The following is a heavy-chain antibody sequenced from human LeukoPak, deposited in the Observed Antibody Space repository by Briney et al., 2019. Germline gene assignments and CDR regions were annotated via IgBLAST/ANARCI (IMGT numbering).Heavy chain of an antibody. J-gene: IGHJ4*02. CDR2: IKQDGSET. V-gene: IGHV3-7*03. CDR3: AREEVKSFDN. Sequence: GGSLRLSCAASGFSFSGYWMTWVRQAPGKGLEWVTNIKQDGSETSYVTSVRGRFTISRDNAKNSLYLQMNNLRVEDTAVYFCAREEVKSFDNWGQGTLVTVSS. CDR1: GFSFSGYW.